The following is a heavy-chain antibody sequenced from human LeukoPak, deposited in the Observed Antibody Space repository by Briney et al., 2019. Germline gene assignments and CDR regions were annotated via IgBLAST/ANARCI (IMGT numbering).Heavy chain of an antibody. CDR2: IYHNGGT. V-gene: IGHV4-39*01. CDR3: ARPTKDPAVQGYDS. CDR1: GGSISSSNYY. Sequence: SETLSLTCTVSGGSISSSNYYWAWIRQPPGRGLEWIGSIYHNGGTYYNPSLKSRVSISVDTSKNQFSVRVISVTAADTAVYYCARPTKDPAVQGYDSWGQGILVTVAS. D-gene: IGHD6-13*01. J-gene: IGHJ4*02.